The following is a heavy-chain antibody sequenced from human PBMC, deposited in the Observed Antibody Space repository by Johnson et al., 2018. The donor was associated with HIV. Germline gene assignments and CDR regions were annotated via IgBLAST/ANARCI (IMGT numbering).Heavy chain of an antibody. CDR3: AKDPVGATWAFDI. Sequence: QVQLVESGGGVVQPGRSLRLSCAASGFTFSSYGMHWVRQAPGTGLEWVAFISSGGSTGYVDSVKGRFTISRDNAKNSLYLQMHSLRAEDTAVYYCAKDPVGATWAFDIWGQGTMVTVSS. D-gene: IGHD1-26*01. J-gene: IGHJ3*02. CDR1: GFTFSSYG. CDR2: ISSGGST. V-gene: IGHV3-30*18.